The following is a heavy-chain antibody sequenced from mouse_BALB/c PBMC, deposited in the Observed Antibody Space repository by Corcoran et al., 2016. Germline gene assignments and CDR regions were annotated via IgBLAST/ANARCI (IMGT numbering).Heavy chain of an antibody. J-gene: IGHJ3*01. CDR2: INPYYGST. CDR1: GYSFTAYI. Sequence: EIQLQQTGPELVKPGSSVKLSCKASGYSFTAYIMLWVKQSHGKSLEWIGNINPYYGSTSYNLKFKGKATLTVDKSSSTAYMQLNSLTSEDSAVYYGARSNGSGAWFAYWGQGTLVTVSA. V-gene: IGHV1-39*01. CDR3: ARSNGSGAWFAY. D-gene: IGHD1-1*01.